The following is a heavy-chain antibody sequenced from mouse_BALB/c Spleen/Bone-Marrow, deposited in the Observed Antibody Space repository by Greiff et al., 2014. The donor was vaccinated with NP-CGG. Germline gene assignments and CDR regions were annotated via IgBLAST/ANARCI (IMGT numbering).Heavy chain of an antibody. J-gene: IGHJ1*01. D-gene: IGHD2-2*01. CDR1: GFSLTTYG. V-gene: IGHV2-2*02. CDR3: ARKGYTGYFDV. CDR2: IWSGGGT. Sequence: QVQLQQPGPGLVKPSQSLSITCTVSGFSLTTYGLHWVRQSPGKGLEWLGVIWSGGGTDYNAAFISRLIITKDSSKSQVFFKMNSLQTNDTAMYYCARKGYTGYFDVWGAGTTVTVSS.